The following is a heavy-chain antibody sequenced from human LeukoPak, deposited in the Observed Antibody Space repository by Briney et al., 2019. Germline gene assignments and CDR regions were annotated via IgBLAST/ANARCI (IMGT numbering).Heavy chain of an antibody. CDR3: ARALRMSGDDFG. J-gene: IGHJ4*02. CDR2: MNPNSGNT. Sequence: ASVKVSCKASGYTFTSYDINWVRQATGQGLEWMGWMNPNSGNTGYAQKFQGRVTMTRNTSISTAYMELSSLRSEDTAVYYCARALRMSGDDFGWGQGTLVTVSS. D-gene: IGHD5-12*01. V-gene: IGHV1-8*01. CDR1: GYTFTSYD.